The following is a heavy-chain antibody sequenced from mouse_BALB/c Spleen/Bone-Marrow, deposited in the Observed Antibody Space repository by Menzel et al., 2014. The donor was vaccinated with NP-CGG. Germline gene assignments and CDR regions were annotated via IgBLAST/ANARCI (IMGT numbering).Heavy chain of an antibody. V-gene: IGHV14-1*02. D-gene: IGHD2-3*01. CDR1: GFNIKDYY. J-gene: IGHJ3*01. Sequence: EVQLQQSGAELVRPGALVKLSCKASGFNIKDYYMHWVKQRPEQSLEWIGWIDPENGNTIYDPKFQGKASITADTSSNTAYLQLSSLTSEDTAVYYCAPIYDSYYVAWFAYWGQGTLVTVSA. CDR3: APIYDSYYVAWFAY. CDR2: IDPENGNT.